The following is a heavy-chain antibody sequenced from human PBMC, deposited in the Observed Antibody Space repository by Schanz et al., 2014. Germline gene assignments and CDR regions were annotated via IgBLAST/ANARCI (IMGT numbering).Heavy chain of an antibody. CDR3: AGAVATIRADSFDI. CDR2: ISSSSSYI. V-gene: IGHV3-21*01. D-gene: IGHD5-12*01. Sequence: VHLVESGGGVVQPGRSLRLSCAASGFTFSTYYMNLVRQAPGKGLEWVSSISSSSSYISYADSVKGRFTISRDNAKNSLYLQMNSLRAEDTAVYYCAGAVATIRADSFDIWGQGTMVAVSS. CDR1: GFTFSTYY. J-gene: IGHJ3*02.